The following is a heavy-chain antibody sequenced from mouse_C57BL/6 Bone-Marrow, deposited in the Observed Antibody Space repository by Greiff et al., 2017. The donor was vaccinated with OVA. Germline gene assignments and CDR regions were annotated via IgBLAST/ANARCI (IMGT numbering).Heavy chain of an antibody. CDR3: AAFYYGSSLYYFDY. D-gene: IGHD1-1*01. V-gene: IGHV1-74*01. Sequence: QVQLQQPGAELVKPGASVKVSCKASGYTFTSYWMHWVKQRPGQGLEWIGRLHPSDSDTNYNQKFKGKATLTVDKSSSTAYMQLSSLTSEDSAVYYCAAFYYGSSLYYFDYWGQGTTLTVSS. J-gene: IGHJ2*01. CDR1: GYTFTSYW. CDR2: LHPSDSDT.